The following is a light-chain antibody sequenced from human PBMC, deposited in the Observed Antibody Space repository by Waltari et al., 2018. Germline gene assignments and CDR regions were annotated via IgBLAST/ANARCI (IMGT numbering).Light chain of an antibody. V-gene: IGKV1-27*01. J-gene: IGKJ1*01. CDR2: FAS. CDR3: QYGET. Sequence: DIRMPPSPSSLSAAVGDRVTITCRASQDISHKFAWYQQKPGKVPRLLIYFASTLQSGVPSRFSGSGSGAEFTLTISSLQPEDVATYYCQYGETFGQGTQVEI. CDR1: QDISHK.